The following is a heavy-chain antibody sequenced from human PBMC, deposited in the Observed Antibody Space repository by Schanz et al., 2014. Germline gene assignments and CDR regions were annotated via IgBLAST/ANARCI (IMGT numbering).Heavy chain of an antibody. V-gene: IGHV1-18*01. Sequence: QVHLVQSGAEVKKPGASVKVSCKASGYTFTTYAMSWVRQAPGQGLEWMGWISAYNGNTKYPQKLQGRVTMTTDTATSTAYMELRSLGSDDTAVYYCARSAGRDFWSGYYTRFDYWGQGTLVTVSS. D-gene: IGHD3-3*01. CDR2: ISAYNGNT. CDR1: GYTFTTYA. CDR3: ARSAGRDFWSGYYTRFDY. J-gene: IGHJ4*02.